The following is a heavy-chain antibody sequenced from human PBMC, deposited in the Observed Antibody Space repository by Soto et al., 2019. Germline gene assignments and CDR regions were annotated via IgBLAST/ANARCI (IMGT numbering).Heavy chain of an antibody. V-gene: IGHV1-46*01. CDR2: IHPSGDTA. D-gene: IGHD2-21*01. J-gene: IGHJ5*02. CDR3: ARDHSISSSGAWWLDP. CDR1: GYTFSSNW. Sequence: GPSVKVYCKTAGYTFSSNWIHWARRAPGQGLEWMGVIHPSGDTAHYAQKFQGRVTMTTDTSTGTLYMQLNSLTPGDTAVYYCARDHSISSSGAWWLDPWGQGTLVTVSS.